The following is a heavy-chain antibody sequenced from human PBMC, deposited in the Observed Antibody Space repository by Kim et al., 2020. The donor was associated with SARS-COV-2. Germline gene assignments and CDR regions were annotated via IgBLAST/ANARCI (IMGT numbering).Heavy chain of an antibody. J-gene: IGHJ5*02. D-gene: IGHD6-13*01. CDR3: ARALFIAAAGTGWFDP. Sequence: SLKSRVTISVDTSKNQFSLKLSSVTAADTAVYYCARALFIAAAGTGWFDPWGQGTLVTVSS. V-gene: IGHV4-59*01.